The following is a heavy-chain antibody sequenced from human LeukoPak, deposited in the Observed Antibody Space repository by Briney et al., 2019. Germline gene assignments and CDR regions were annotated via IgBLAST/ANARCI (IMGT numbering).Heavy chain of an antibody. CDR3: ATLYDYGDPTAHDY. J-gene: IGHJ4*02. V-gene: IGHV1-24*01. CDR1: GYTLTELS. CDR2: FDPEDGET. D-gene: IGHD4-17*01. Sequence: GASVKVSCKVPGYTLTELSMHWVRQAPGKGLEWMGGFDPEDGETIYAQKFQGRVTMTEDTSTDTAYMELSSLRSEDTAVYYCATLYDYGDPTAHDYWGQGTLVTVSS.